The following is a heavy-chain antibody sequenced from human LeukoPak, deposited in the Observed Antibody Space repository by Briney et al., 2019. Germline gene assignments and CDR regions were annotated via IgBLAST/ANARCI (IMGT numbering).Heavy chain of an antibody. J-gene: IGHJ5*02. D-gene: IGHD3-9*01. V-gene: IGHV3-30*02. Sequence: PGGSLRLSCAASGFTFSSYGMHWVRQAPGKGLEWVAFIRYDGSNKYYADSVKGRFTISRDNSKNTLYLQMNSLRAEDTAVYYCAKDIFMRMTHWFDPWGQGTLVTVSS. CDR3: AKDIFMRMTHWFDP. CDR1: GFTFSSYG. CDR2: IRYDGSNK.